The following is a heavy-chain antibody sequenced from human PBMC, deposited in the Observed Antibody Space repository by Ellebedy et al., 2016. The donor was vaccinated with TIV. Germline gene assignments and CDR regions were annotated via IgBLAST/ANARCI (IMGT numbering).Heavy chain of an antibody. J-gene: IGHJ6*02. V-gene: IGHV3-9*01. Sequence: SLKISXAASGFTFDDYAMHWVRQAPGKGLEWVSGISWNSGSIGYADSVKGRFTISRDNAKNSLYLQMNSLRAEDTALYYCAKSGIVVVPAAFLDVWGQGTTVAVSS. D-gene: IGHD2-2*01. CDR1: GFTFDDYA. CDR3: AKSGIVVVPAAFLDV. CDR2: ISWNSGSI.